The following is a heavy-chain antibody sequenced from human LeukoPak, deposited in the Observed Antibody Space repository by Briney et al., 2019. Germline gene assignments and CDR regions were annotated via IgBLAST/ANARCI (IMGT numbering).Heavy chain of an antibody. Sequence: GGSLRVSCAASGFTVSSNYMSWVRQAPGKGLEWVSVIYSGGSTYYADSVKGRFTISRDNSKNTLYLQMNSLRAEDTAVYYCARDQGYSSGWYPAPGWFDPWGQGTLVTVSS. CDR3: ARDQGYSSGWYPAPGWFDP. V-gene: IGHV3-53*01. J-gene: IGHJ5*02. CDR1: GFTVSSNY. D-gene: IGHD6-19*01. CDR2: IYSGGST.